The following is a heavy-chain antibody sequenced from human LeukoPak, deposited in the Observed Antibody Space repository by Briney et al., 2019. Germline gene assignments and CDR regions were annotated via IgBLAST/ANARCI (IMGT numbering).Heavy chain of an antibody. CDR2: ISSSSSYI. CDR3: ARVGNYYELGY. D-gene: IGHD3-22*01. J-gene: IGHJ4*02. V-gene: IGHV3-21*01. CDR1: GFTFSSYS. Sequence: GGSLRLSCAASGFTFSSYSMNWVRQAPGKGLEWVSSISSSSSYIYCADSVKGRFTISRDNAKKSLYLQMNSLRAEDTAVYYCARVGNYYELGYWGQGTLVTVSS.